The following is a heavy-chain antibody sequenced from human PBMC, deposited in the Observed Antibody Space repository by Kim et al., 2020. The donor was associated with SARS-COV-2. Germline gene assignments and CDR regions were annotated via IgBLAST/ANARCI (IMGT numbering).Heavy chain of an antibody. CDR3: ASHLLSSGWSSCDY. J-gene: IGHJ4*01. CDR2: VYHDGST. Sequence: SETLSLTCTVSGVSISSNSYFWGWIRQPPGKGLEWIGYVYHDGSTYDNPSLRSRGTISIDTSENHFSLKLSSVTAADTAVCYCASHLLSSGWSSCDYWGHGTLVTVSS. V-gene: IGHV4-39*02. CDR1: GVSISSNSYF. D-gene: IGHD6-19*01.